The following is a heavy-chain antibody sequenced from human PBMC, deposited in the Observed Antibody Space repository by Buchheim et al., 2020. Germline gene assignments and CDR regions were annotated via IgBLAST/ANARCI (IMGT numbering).Heavy chain of an antibody. CDR2: AYYTGST. CDR1: GDSISTYY. V-gene: IGHV4-59*08. J-gene: IGHJ4*02. CDR3: AKHEWDSNSRFGD. Sequence: QVQLQESGPGLVKPSETLSLTCTVSGDSISTYYWSWIRQSPGKGLEWIGNAYYTGSTNYNPSFKSRVTIFVETSRNHVSLKLNSVTAADTAVYYCAKHEWDSNSRFGDWGQG. D-gene: IGHD6-13*01.